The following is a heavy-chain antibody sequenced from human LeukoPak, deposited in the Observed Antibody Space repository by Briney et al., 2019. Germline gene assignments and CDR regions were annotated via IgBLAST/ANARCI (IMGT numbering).Heavy chain of an antibody. D-gene: IGHD3-10*01. CDR2: ISGGGAYT. V-gene: IGHV3-23*01. J-gene: IGHJ4*02. CDR3: AKGAFERFGEPSDY. Sequence: GGSLRLSCAASGVTLSNYAMSWVRQAPGKGLEWVSCISGGGAYTHYADSVKGRFTISRDNSKNTVSLQMNSPRAEDTAVYYCAKGAFERFGEPSDYWGQGTLVTVSS. CDR1: GVTLSNYA.